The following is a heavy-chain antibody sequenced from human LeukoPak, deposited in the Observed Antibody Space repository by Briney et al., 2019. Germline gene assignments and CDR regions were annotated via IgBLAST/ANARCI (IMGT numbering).Heavy chain of an antibody. Sequence: PSESLSPTCAVYGGSFSCYYWSWIRQPPGKGLEWIGDINHSGSTNYNPSLKGRLTISVDTPNTQFILKLTSVTAADTAVYYCARGGGARGVITPTNFDYWGQGTLVTVSS. CDR1: GGSFSCYY. D-gene: IGHD3-10*01. CDR2: INHSGST. J-gene: IGHJ4*02. CDR3: ARGGGARGVITPTNFDY. V-gene: IGHV4-34*01.